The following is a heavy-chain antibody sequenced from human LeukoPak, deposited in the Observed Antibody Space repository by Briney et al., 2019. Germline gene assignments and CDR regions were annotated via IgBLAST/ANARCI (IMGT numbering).Heavy chain of an antibody. Sequence: GGSLRLSCTASGFTFGDYAMSWVRQAPGKGLMWVSRINSDGSATTYADSVKGRFTISRDNAKNTLYLQMNSLRAEDTAVYTCARVLRGYSSPYYYYGMDVWGQGTTVTVSS. CDR2: INSDGSAT. CDR1: GFTFGDYA. D-gene: IGHD5-18*01. J-gene: IGHJ6*02. V-gene: IGHV3-74*01. CDR3: ARVLRGYSSPYYYYGMDV.